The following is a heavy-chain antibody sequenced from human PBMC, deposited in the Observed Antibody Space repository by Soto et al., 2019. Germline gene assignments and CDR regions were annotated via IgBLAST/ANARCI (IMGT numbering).Heavy chain of an antibody. CDR3: STLTGGGITKFDF. D-gene: IGHD3-16*01. CDR1: GASLSSNFYF. CDR2: LDYCGAT. Sequence: QVQLQESGPGLVKPSETLSLTCAVSGASLSSNFYFWAWVRQAPGKDLEWIGSLDYCGATYYNQSRGSRVTISAEASKNEFSLKVTSVTAADSAMYYCSTLTGGGITKFDFWGPGWLVTVST. V-gene: IGHV4-39*01. J-gene: IGHJ4*02.